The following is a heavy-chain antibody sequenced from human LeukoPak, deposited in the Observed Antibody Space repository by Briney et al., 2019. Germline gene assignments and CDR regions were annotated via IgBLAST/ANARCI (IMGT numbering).Heavy chain of an antibody. CDR2: INPSGGST. CDR1: GYTFTTYF. D-gene: IGHD6-13*01. Sequence: ASVKVSCKASGYTFTTYFIHWVRQAPGQGLEWMGIINPSGGSTSYAQKFQGRVTMTRDMSTSTVYMELSSLRSEDTAVYYCARDGTAGAFDIWGQGTMVTVSS. J-gene: IGHJ3*02. CDR3: ARDGTAGAFDI. V-gene: IGHV1-46*01.